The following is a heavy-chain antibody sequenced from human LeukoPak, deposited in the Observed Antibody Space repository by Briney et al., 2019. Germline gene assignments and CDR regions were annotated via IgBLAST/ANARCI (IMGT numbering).Heavy chain of an antibody. Sequence: GGSLRLSCAASGFTFSSYWMHWVRQAPGKGLEWVSGISWNSGSIGYADSVKGRFTISRDNAKNSLYLQMNSLRAEDTALYYCAKGGPYGYGMDVWGQGTTVTVSS. CDR2: ISWNSGSI. CDR1: GFTFSSYW. CDR3: AKGGPYGYGMDV. D-gene: IGHD2-21*01. V-gene: IGHV3-9*01. J-gene: IGHJ6*02.